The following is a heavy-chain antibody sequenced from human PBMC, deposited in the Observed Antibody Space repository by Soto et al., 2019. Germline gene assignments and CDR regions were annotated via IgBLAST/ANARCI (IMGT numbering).Heavy chain of an antibody. CDR3: AKDTDPGEVLDFSYFDH. CDR1: GFVFDDYA. D-gene: IGHD3-10*01. J-gene: IGHJ4*02. Sequence: EVQLVESGGGLVQPGRSLRLSCEASGFVFDDYAMHWVRQPPGKGLEWVSSISWNSGNIGYADSMKGRFTISRDNAKNSLYLQMNSRAPDDTALYYCAKDTDPGEVLDFSYFDHWGRGTLVTVSS. V-gene: IGHV3-9*01. CDR2: ISWNSGNI.